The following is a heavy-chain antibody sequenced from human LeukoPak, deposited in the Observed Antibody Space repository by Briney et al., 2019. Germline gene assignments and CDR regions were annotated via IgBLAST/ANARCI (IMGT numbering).Heavy chain of an antibody. D-gene: IGHD2-21*01. CDR3: ARDGVEFYNGFQP. V-gene: IGHV3-74*01. CDR2: INSDGSST. J-gene: IGHJ5*02. Sequence: PGGSLRLSCAASGFTFSSYAMHWVRQAPGKGLVWVSRINSDGSSTTYAGSVKGRFTISRDNAKNTLYLQMNSLRAEDTAVYYCARDGVEFYNGFQPFGQGTLFTVSS. CDR1: GFTFSSYA.